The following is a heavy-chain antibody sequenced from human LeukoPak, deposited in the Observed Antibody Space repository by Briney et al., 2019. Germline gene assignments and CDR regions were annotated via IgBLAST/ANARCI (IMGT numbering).Heavy chain of an antibody. Sequence: ASVKVSCKASGYTFTSYDINWVRQATGQGLEWMGWMNPNSGNTGYAQKFQGRVTMTRNTSISTAYMELSSLRSEDTAVYYCARGRRITMIVVVITRRFDYWGQGTLVTVSS. CDR3: ARGRRITMIVVVITRRFDY. D-gene: IGHD3-22*01. J-gene: IGHJ4*02. CDR2: MNPNSGNT. V-gene: IGHV1-8*01. CDR1: GYTFTSYD.